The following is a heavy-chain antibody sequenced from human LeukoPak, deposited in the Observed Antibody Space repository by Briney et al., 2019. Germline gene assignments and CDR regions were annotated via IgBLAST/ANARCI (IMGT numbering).Heavy chain of an antibody. D-gene: IGHD6-13*01. CDR2: IYHSGST. CDR1: GGSFSGYY. Sequence: RSSETLSLTCAVYGGSFSGYYWSWIRQPPGKGLEWIGSIYHSGSTYYNPSLKSRVTISVDTSKNQFSLKLSSVTAADTAVYYCARGRSSSWKVGYYFDYWGQGTLVTVSS. J-gene: IGHJ4*02. V-gene: IGHV4-34*01. CDR3: ARGRSSSWKVGYYFDY.